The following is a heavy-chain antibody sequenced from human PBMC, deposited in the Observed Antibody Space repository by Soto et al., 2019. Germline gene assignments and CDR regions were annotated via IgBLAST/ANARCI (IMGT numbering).Heavy chain of an antibody. Sequence: EVQLVESGGGLVQSGESLRLSCAASGFTFSSYWMHWVRQAPGKGLVWVSRIKGDGISTNYADSVKGRFTISRDNAKDTVFLQMNGLSADDTAVYYCARGAMGNYYNDYWGQGTLVTVSS. D-gene: IGHD3-10*01. CDR3: ARGAMGNYYNDY. J-gene: IGHJ4*02. V-gene: IGHV3-74*01. CDR1: GFTFSSYW. CDR2: IKGDGIST.